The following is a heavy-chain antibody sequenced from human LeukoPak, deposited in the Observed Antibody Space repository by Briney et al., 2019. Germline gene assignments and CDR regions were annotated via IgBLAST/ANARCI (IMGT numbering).Heavy chain of an antibody. CDR2: VYYSGST. CDR1: GGSISTYY. CDR3: ARFEVRYYDILTGYYGGAVLDY. Sequence: SETLSLTCTVSGGSISTYYWSWLRQPPGKGLEWIGYVYYSGSTNYNPSLKSRVTISVDTSRSQFSLKLSSVTAADTAVYYCARFEVRYYDILTGYYGGAVLDYWGQGTLVTVSS. D-gene: IGHD3-9*01. J-gene: IGHJ4*02. V-gene: IGHV4-59*12.